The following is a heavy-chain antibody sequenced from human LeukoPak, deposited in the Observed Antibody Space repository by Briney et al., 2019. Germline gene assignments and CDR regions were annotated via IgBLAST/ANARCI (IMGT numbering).Heavy chain of an antibody. CDR2: IYPGDSDT. CDR3: ARHPDYYRSGRNWFDP. CDR1: GYSFTSYW. Sequence: GESLKISCKGSGYSFTSYWIGWVRQMPGKGLEWMGIIYPGDSDTRYSPSFQGQVTISADKSISTAYLQWSSLKASDTAMYYCARHPDYYRSGRNWFDPWGQGTLVTVSS. D-gene: IGHD3-10*01. V-gene: IGHV5-51*01. J-gene: IGHJ5*02.